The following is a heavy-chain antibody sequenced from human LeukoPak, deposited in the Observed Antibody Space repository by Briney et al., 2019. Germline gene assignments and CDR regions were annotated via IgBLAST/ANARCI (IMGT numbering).Heavy chain of an antibody. J-gene: IGHJ3*02. CDR2: LNPNDGHT. D-gene: IGHD1-26*01. Sequence: ASVKVSCKASGYTFTNHYMHWVCQAPGQGLEWMGILNPNDGHTTYAQMFQGRVTMTRDTSSNTVYMELSSLRYEDTAVYFCARLSSGSYTRGTFDIWGQGTLVTVSS. CDR3: ARLSSGSYTRGTFDI. V-gene: IGHV1-46*01. CDR1: GYTFTNHY.